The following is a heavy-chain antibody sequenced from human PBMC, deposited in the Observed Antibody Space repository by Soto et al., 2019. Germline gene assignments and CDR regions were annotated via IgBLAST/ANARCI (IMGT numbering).Heavy chain of an antibody. D-gene: IGHD3-9*01. CDR1: GFTFSSYS. Sequence: GGSLRLSCAASGFTFSSYSMIWLRQAPGKGLEWVSSISGSSSYVYYVDSVKGRFTISRDNAKISLYLQMNSLRVDDTAIYYCARGSDDCTGYFPPPLDYWGQGT. V-gene: IGHV3-21*01. CDR3: ARGSDDCTGYFPPPLDY. CDR2: ISGSSSYV. J-gene: IGHJ4*02.